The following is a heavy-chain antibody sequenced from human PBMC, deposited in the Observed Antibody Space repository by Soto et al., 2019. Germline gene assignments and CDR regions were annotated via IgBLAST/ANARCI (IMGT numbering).Heavy chain of an antibody. CDR3: AHNGRVMIFGVVMENYFDY. Sequence: QITLKESGPPLVKPTQTLTLTCTFSGFSLSTSGVGVGWIRQPPGKALEWLVLIYWDDDKRYSPFLKSRLTITKDTSKNQVVLTMTNMDPVDTATYYCAHNGRVMIFGVVMENYFDYWGQGTLVTVSS. D-gene: IGHD3-3*01. CDR2: IYWDDDK. V-gene: IGHV2-5*02. J-gene: IGHJ4*02. CDR1: GFSLSTSGVG.